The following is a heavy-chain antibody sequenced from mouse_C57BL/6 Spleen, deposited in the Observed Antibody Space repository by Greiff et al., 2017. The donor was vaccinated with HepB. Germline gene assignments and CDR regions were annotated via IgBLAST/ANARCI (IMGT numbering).Heavy chain of an antibody. CDR1: GYTFTDYY. J-gene: IGHJ3*01. CDR3: ARSGAAQATFAY. D-gene: IGHD3-2*02. Sequence: EVQLQQSGPELVKPGASVKISCKASGYTFTDYYMNWVKQSHGKSLEWIGDINPNNGGTSYNQKFKGKATLTVDKSSSTAYMELRSLTSEDSAVYYCARSGAAQATFAYWGQGTLVTVSA. CDR2: INPNNGGT. V-gene: IGHV1-26*01.